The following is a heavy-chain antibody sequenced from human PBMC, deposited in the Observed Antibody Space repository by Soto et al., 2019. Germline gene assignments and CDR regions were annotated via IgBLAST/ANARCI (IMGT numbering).Heavy chain of an antibody. CDR2: IYYSGST. CDR1: GGSISSYY. D-gene: IGHD3-10*01. Sequence: QVQLQESGPGLVKPSETLSLTCTVSGGSISSYYWSWIRQPPGKGLEWIGYIYYSGSTNYNPSLKCRVPKSVDTSKNQSPLKLNSMTAADTAVYYCARHNYGSGSTYFDYWGQGTLVTVSS. CDR3: ARHNYGSGSTYFDY. V-gene: IGHV4-59*08. J-gene: IGHJ4*02.